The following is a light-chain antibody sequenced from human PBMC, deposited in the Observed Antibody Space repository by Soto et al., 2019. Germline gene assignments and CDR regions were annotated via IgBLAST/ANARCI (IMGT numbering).Light chain of an antibody. J-gene: IGKJ3*01. V-gene: IGKV3-20*01. CDR1: QSVSSSY. CDR2: GAS. Sequence: ESVLTQSPGTLSLSPGERATLSCRASQSVSSSYLAWYQQKPGQAPRLLIYGASSRATGIPDRFSGSGSGTTFPLTISVLEAEDFAVYYCQQYGSSPLFTFGPGTKVDLQ. CDR3: QQYGSSPLFT.